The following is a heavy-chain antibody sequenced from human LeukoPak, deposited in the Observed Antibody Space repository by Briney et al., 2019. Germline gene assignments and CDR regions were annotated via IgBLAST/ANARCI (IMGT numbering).Heavy chain of an antibody. D-gene: IGHD2/OR15-2a*01. CDR3: ARDRTRFYA. J-gene: IGHJ5*02. CDR2: IRGDGSGK. V-gene: IGHV3-7*01. Sequence: GGSLRLSCAASGFTFSSYSMSWVRQAPGKGLEWVANIRGDGSGKYYVDSVKGRFTISRDNAKNSLYLQMNSLRAEDTAVYYCARDRTRFYAWGQGTLVTVSS. CDR1: GFTFSSYS.